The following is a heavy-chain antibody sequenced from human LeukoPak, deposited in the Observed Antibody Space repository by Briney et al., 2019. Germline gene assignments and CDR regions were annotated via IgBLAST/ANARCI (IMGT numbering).Heavy chain of an antibody. CDR2: MNPNSGNT. Sequence: ASVKVSCKASGYTSSSYDINWVRQPTEQGLEWMGWMNPNSGNTAYAQKFQGRVTMSRDTSISTAYMELSSLRSEDTAVYYCARLPKYSRPLDYWGQGTLVTVSS. CDR1: GYTSSSYD. D-gene: IGHD6-6*01. V-gene: IGHV1-8*02. J-gene: IGHJ4*02. CDR3: ARLPKYSRPLDY.